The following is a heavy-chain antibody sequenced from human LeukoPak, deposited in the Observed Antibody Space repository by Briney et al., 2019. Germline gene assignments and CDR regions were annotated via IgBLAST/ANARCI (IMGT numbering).Heavy chain of an antibody. CDR3: ARYTTVAAFDY. D-gene: IGHD6-19*01. V-gene: IGHV4-4*07. Sequence: PSETLSLTCTVSGGSISSYYWSWIRQPAGKGLEWIGRIYTSGSTNYNPSLKSRVTISVDKSKNQFSLNLSSVTPADTAVYYCARYTTVAAFDYWGQGTLVTVSS. CDR1: GGSISSYY. CDR2: IYTSGST. J-gene: IGHJ4*02.